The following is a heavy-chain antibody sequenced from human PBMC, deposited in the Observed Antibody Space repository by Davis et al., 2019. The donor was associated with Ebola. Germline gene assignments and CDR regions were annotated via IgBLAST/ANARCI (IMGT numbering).Heavy chain of an antibody. CDR2: NSAYNGNT. CDR3: ARDSYFTIPFDP. Sequence: ASVKVSCKASGYTFTGYYMYWVRLAPGQGLEWMGWNSAYNGNTNYAQKFQGRVTITRDTSASTAYMELSSLRSEDTAVYYCARDSYFTIPFDPWGQGTLVTVSS. V-gene: IGHV1-18*04. J-gene: IGHJ5*02. D-gene: IGHD3-3*01. CDR1: GYTFTGYY.